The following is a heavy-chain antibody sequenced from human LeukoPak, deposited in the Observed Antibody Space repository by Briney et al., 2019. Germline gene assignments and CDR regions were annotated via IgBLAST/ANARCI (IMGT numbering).Heavy chain of an antibody. Sequence: GASVKVSCKVSGYTLTELSMHWVRQAPGKGLEWIEGFDPEDGETIYAQKFQGRVTMTEDTSTDTAYMELSSLRSEDTAVYYCATVIAAHPNWFDPWGKGTLVTASS. CDR3: ATVIAAHPNWFDP. J-gene: IGHJ5*02. CDR1: GYTLTELS. D-gene: IGHD6-6*01. CDR2: FDPEDGET. V-gene: IGHV1-24*01.